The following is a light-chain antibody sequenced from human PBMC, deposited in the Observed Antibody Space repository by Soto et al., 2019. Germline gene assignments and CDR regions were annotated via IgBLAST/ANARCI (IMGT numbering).Light chain of an antibody. J-gene: IGKJ2*01. Sequence: DIPMTQSPSSLSASAGDRVTISCRASQDIHTWLAWYQQKRPGQAPRLLIYDASTSESGVPSRFSGSGSGTEFTLTITSLQPDDFATYYCQHYHGFPLSFGQGTKLES. CDR1: QDIHTW. CDR3: QHYHGFPLS. CDR2: DAS. V-gene: IGKV1-5*01.